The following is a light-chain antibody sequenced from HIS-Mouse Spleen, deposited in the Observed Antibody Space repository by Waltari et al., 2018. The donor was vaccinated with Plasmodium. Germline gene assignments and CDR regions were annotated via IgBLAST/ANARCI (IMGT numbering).Light chain of an antibody. V-gene: IGLV3-10*01. J-gene: IGLJ3*02. CDR3: YSTDSSDNHRV. CDR2: EDS. CDR1: DLPKKY. Sequence: SYELTQPPPVSVSPGQTASITSSGDDLPKKYAYRYQQKSGQAPVLVSYEDSKRPSGIPERFSGSSSGTMATLTISGAQVEDEADYYCYSTDSSDNHRVFGGGTKLTVL.